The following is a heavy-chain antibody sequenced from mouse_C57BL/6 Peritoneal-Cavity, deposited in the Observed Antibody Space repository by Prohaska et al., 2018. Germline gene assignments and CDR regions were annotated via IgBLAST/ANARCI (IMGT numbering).Heavy chain of an antibody. CDR2: IRLKSYNYAT. D-gene: IGHD4-1*01. CDR1: GFTFSNYW. J-gene: IGHJ2*01. Sequence: EVKLEESGGGLVQPGGSMKLSCVASGFTFSNYWMNWVRQSPEKGIEWVAQIRLKSYNYATQYADSVKGRFTISRDDSKSSVYLKMNNLRAEDTGMYYCTGDWVGADWGQGTTLTVSS. V-gene: IGHV6-3*01. CDR3: TGDWVGAD.